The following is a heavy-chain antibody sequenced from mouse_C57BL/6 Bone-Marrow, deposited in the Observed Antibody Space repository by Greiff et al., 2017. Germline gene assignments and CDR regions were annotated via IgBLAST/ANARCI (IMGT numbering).Heavy chain of an antibody. Sequence: EVKLVESGPELVKPGASVKMSCTASGYTFTDYNMHWVKQSPGKSLEWIGYINPNNGGTSYNQKFKGKATLTVNTSSSTAYMELRSLTAEDAAVYYWARPGLRRYVDVWGTGTTVTGSS. CDR3: ARPGLRRYVDV. J-gene: IGHJ1*03. V-gene: IGHV1-22*01. D-gene: IGHD2-4*01. CDR2: INPNNGGT. CDR1: GYTFTDYN.